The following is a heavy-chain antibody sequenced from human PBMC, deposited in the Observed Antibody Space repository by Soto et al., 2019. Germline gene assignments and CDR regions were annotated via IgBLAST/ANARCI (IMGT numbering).Heavy chain of an antibody. CDR3: ARIAHDSSPS. Sequence: QVQLQQSGPGLVKPSQTLSLTCAISGDSVSSNTAAWNWIRQSPSRGLEWLGRTYYRSKWYNDYAVTVKSRIPLNPDTSKNQFSLHLNSVTPEDTAVYSWARIAHDSSPSWGQGTIVTVSS. D-gene: IGHD3-22*01. CDR1: GDSVSSNTAA. J-gene: IGHJ3*01. CDR2: TYYRSKWYN. V-gene: IGHV6-1*01.